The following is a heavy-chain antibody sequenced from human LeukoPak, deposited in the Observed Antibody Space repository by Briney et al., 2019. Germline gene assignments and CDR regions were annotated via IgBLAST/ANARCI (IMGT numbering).Heavy chain of an antibody. D-gene: IGHD4-17*01. CDR2: ISSSGSTI. Sequence: GGSLRLSCAASGFTFSDYYMNWIRQAPGKGLEWVSYISSSGSTIYYADSVKGRFTISRDNAKNSLYLQMNSLRAEDTAVYYCARDPSHGDYVGAFDIWGQGTMVTVSS. V-gene: IGHV3-11*04. J-gene: IGHJ3*02. CDR3: ARDPSHGDYVGAFDI. CDR1: GFTFSDYY.